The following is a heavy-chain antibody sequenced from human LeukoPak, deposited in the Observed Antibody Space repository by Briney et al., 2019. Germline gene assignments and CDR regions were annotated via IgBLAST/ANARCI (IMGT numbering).Heavy chain of an antibody. CDR1: GFTFSSYW. Sequence: GGSLRLSCAASGFTFSSYWMHWVRQAPGKGLEWVSSITGNGGSTYLADSVKGRFTISRDNSRNALYLQMNSLRAEDTAVYYCAKATLGSCSGARCYPFDYWGQGTLVTVSS. J-gene: IGHJ4*02. V-gene: IGHV3-23*01. CDR3: AKATLGSCSGARCYPFDY. D-gene: IGHD2-15*01. CDR2: ITGNGGST.